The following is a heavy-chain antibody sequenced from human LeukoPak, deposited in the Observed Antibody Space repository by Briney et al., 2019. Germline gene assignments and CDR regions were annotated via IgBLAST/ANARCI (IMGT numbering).Heavy chain of an antibody. D-gene: IGHD1-1*01. Sequence: SETLSLTCTVSGGSISSGSYYWSWIRQPAGKGLEWIGRIYTSGSTNYNPSLKSRVTISVDTSKNQFSLKLSSVTAADTAVYYCARSGNGDAFDIWGQGTMVTVSS. CDR1: GGSISSGSYY. CDR2: IYTSGST. J-gene: IGHJ3*02. V-gene: IGHV4-61*02. CDR3: ARSGNGDAFDI.